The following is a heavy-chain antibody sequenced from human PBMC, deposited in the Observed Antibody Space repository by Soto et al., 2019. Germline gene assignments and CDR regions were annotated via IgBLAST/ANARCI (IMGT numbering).Heavy chain of an antibody. V-gene: IGHV1-3*01. J-gene: IGHJ2*01. D-gene: IGHD1-26*01. Sequence: QVQLVQSGAEVKKPGASVKVSCKASGYTFTSYAMHWVRQAPGQRLEWMGWINAGNVNTKYSQKFHGRVTITRDTSASTAYMELSSLRSEDTAVYYCARCGSLYWYFDLWGRGTLVTVSS. CDR3: ARCGSLYWYFDL. CDR1: GYTFTSYA. CDR2: INAGNVNT.